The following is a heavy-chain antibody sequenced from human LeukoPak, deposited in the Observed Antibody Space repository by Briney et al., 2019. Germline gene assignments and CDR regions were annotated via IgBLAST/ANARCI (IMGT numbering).Heavy chain of an antibody. V-gene: IGHV5-10-1*01. CDR1: RYSFTSYW. D-gene: IGHD6-19*01. CDR3: ARHSPVAANLYYYYYGMDV. J-gene: IGHJ6*02. CDR2: IDPSDSYT. Sequence: AGESLKISCKGSRYSFTSYWISWVRQMPGKGLEWMGRIDPSDSYTNYSPSFQGHVTISADKSISTAYLQWSSLKASDTAMYYCARHSPVAANLYYYYYGMDVWGQGTTVTVSS.